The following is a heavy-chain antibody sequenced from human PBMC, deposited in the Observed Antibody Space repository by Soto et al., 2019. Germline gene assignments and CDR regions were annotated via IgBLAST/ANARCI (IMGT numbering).Heavy chain of an antibody. CDR3: ARVSGRDYGAYYYGMDV. J-gene: IGHJ6*02. CDR1: GGSISSGDYY. D-gene: IGHD4-17*01. Sequence: SAPLSLTCTVSGGSISSGDYYWSWIRQPPGKGLEWIGYIYYSGSTYYNPSLKSRVTISVDTSKSQFSLKLSSVTAADTAVYYCARVSGRDYGAYYYGMDVWGQGTTVTVSS. V-gene: IGHV4-30-4*01. CDR2: IYYSGST.